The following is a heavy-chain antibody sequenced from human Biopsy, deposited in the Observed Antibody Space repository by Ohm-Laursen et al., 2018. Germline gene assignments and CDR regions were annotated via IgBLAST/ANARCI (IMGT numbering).Heavy chain of an antibody. V-gene: IGHV4-59*07. D-gene: IGHD2-2*01. Sequence: SDTLSLTWTVSGGSISGYHWSWIRQSPGKGLEWLAYISYTGGITSNPSLNGRATMSLDTSKNQFSLRLIYVSAADTAVYYSARMPHFDYWGQGILVTVSS. CDR1: GGSISGYH. J-gene: IGHJ4*02. CDR2: ISYTGGI. CDR3: ARMPHFDY.